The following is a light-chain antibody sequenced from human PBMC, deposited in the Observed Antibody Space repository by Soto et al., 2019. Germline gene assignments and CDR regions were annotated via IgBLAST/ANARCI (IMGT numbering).Light chain of an antibody. CDR3: SSYANSNTLV. J-gene: IGLJ2*01. CDR2: EVS. CDR1: SSDIGGYNY. Sequence: QSALTQPASVSGSPGQSITISCTGTSSDIGGYNYVSWYQQHPGKAPKLVIYEVSNRPSGISDRFSGSKSGDTASLTITGLQAEDEADYYCSSYANSNTLVFGGGTKLTVL. V-gene: IGLV2-14*01.